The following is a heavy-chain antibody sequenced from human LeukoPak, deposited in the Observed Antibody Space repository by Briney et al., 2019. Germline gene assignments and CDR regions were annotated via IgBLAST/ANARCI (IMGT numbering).Heavy chain of an antibody. Sequence: PGGSLRLSCXASGFTFSNAWMSWVRQAPGKGLEWVGRIKSKTDGSTTDYAAPVKGRFTISRDDSKNTLYLQMNSLKTEDTAVYYCTTKAMVRGVITYYYYYMDVWGKGTTVTVSS. CDR2: IKSKTDGSTT. V-gene: IGHV3-15*01. CDR1: GFTFSNAW. J-gene: IGHJ6*03. D-gene: IGHD3-10*01. CDR3: TTKAMVRGVITYYYYYMDV.